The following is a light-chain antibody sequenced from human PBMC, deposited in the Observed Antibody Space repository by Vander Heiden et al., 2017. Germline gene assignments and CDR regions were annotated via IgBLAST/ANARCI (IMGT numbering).Light chain of an antibody. CDR2: KAS. CDR1: QSISSW. CDR3: QQDNSYSRT. Sequence: DNQMTQSPSTLSASVGDRVTITCRASQSISSWLAWYQQKPGKAPKLLIYKASSLESGVPSRFSGSGSGTEFTLTISSLQPDDFATYYCQQDNSYSRTFGQGTKVEIK. V-gene: IGKV1-5*03. J-gene: IGKJ1*01.